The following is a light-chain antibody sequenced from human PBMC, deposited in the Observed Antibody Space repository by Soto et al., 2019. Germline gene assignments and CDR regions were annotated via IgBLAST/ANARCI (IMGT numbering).Light chain of an antibody. CDR3: SSYAGSTHYV. Sequence: QSVLTQPPSASGSPGQSVTISCTGTSSDVGGYNYVSWYQQHPGKAPKLMIYEVSKRPSGVPDRFSGSKSGNTASLTVSGLQAEDEADYYCSSYAGSTHYVFGTGTQLTVL. CDR1: SSDVGGYNY. CDR2: EVS. J-gene: IGLJ1*01. V-gene: IGLV2-8*01.